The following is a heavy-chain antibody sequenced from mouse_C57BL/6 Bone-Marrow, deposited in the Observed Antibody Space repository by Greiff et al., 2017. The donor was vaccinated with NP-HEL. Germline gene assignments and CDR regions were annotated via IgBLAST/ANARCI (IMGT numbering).Heavy chain of an antibody. Sequence: QVQLQQSGAELVRPGASVTLSCKASGYTFTDYEMHWVKQTPVHGLEWIGAIDPETGGTAYNQKFKGKAILTADKSSSTAYMELRSLTSEDSAVYSGKEAIATVVATPFAYWGQGTTLTVSS. CDR3: KEAIATVVATPFAY. V-gene: IGHV1-15*01. CDR1: GYTFTDYE. D-gene: IGHD1-1*01. J-gene: IGHJ2*01. CDR2: IDPETGGT.